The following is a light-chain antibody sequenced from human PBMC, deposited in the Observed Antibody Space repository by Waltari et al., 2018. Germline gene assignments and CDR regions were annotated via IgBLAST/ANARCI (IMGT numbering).Light chain of an antibody. CDR2: VNRDGSI. V-gene: IGLV4-69*01. CDR3: QTWGTDIPYV. Sequence: QLVLTQAPSAAASLGASVRFTCTLSSGHTDNAVAWHQQQPDKGPRLLMKVNRDGSISRGVGLPDRFSGSRSGAERHLTISSLQSEDEADYYCQTWGTDIPYVFGSGTKLTVL. CDR1: SGHTDNA. J-gene: IGLJ1*01.